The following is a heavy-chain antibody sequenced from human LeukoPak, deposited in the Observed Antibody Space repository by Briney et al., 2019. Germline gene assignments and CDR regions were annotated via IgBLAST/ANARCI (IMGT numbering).Heavy chain of an antibody. CDR3: ARESSTWYRGT. Sequence: PSETLSLTCTVSGDSISSSSYFWGWIRQPPGKGLEWIGSIYYSGSTYHNPSLKSRVTISIDTSKNQFSLKLSSVTAADTAVYYCARESSTWYRGTWGQGTLVTVSS. CDR1: GDSISSSSYF. CDR2: IYYSGST. D-gene: IGHD1-1*01. J-gene: IGHJ5*02. V-gene: IGHV4-39*07.